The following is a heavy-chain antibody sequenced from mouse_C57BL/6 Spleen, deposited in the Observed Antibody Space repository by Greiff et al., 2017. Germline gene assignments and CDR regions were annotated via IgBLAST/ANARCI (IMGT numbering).Heavy chain of an antibody. D-gene: IGHD2-1*01. Sequence: QVQLQQSGAELVRPGASVTLSCKASGYTFTDYEMHWVKQTPVHGLEWIGAIDPETGGTAYNQKFKGKAILTADKSSSTAYMELRSLTSEDSAVYYCTRYGNPYYFDYWVQGTTLTVSS. J-gene: IGHJ2*01. CDR3: TRYGNPYYFDY. CDR1: GYTFTDYE. V-gene: IGHV1-15*01. CDR2: IDPETGGT.